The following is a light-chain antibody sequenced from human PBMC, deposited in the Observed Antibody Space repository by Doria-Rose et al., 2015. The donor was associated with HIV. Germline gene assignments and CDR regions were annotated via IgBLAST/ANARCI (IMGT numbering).Light chain of an antibody. V-gene: IGLV2-14*01. CDR2: EVS. CDR1: SSDVGGYNY. Sequence: SITISCTGTSSDVGGYNYVSWYQQHPGKAPKLMIYEVSNRPSGVSNRFSGSKSGNTASLTISGLQAEDEADYYCSSYTRSSTLWVFGGGTKLTVL. J-gene: IGLJ3*02. CDR3: SSYTRSSTLWV.